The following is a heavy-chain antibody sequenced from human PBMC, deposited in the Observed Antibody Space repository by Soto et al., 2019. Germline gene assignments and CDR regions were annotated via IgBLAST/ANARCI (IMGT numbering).Heavy chain of an antibody. V-gene: IGHV3-23*01. D-gene: IGHD1-1*01. CDR3: AQTTPSIHSFDP. J-gene: IGHJ5*02. Sequence: EVQLLESGGGLVQPGGSLRLSCAASGFTFSSYAMSWVRQAPGKGLEWVSAISAGGGNTYYRDSVKGRFTISRDNSKNTLYLQMNSLRAEDTAVYFCAQTTPSIHSFDPWGQGTLVTVSS. CDR1: GFTFSSYA. CDR2: ISAGGGNT.